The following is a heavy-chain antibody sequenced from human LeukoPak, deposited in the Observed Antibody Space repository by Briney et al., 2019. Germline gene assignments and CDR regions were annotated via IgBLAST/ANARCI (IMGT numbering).Heavy chain of an antibody. Sequence: GGSLRLSCAAPGFTFSNAWMSWVRQAPGKGRDWVGRIKSKIDGGTTNYAAPVKGRFTISRDDSKNTLYLQMNSLKTEDTAVYYCTTRYGGTLDAFDIWGQGTMVTVSS. J-gene: IGHJ3*02. CDR3: TTRYGGTLDAFDI. V-gene: IGHV3-15*01. D-gene: IGHD4-23*01. CDR1: GFTFSNAW. CDR2: IKSKIDGGTT.